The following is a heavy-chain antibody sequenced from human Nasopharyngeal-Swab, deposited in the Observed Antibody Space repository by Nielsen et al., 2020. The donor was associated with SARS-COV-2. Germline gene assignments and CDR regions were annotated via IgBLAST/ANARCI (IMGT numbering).Heavy chain of an antibody. CDR2: INTNTGNP. D-gene: IGHD6-6*01. CDR3: ASYSSSPAVDY. J-gene: IGHJ4*02. V-gene: IGHV7-4-1*02. Sequence: VRQAPGQGLEWMGWINTNTGNPTYAQGFTGRFVFSLDTSVSTAYLQISSLKAEDTAVYYCASYSSSPAVDYWGQGTLVTVSS.